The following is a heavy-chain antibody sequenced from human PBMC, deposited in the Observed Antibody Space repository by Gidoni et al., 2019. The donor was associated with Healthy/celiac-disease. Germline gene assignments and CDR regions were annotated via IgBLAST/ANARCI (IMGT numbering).Heavy chain of an antibody. CDR2: IYSGGST. J-gene: IGHJ4*02. Sequence: EVQLLESGGGLIQPGGSLRLSCAASGFTVSSNYMSWVRQAPGKGLEWVSVIYSGGSTYDATSVKGRFTISRDNSKNTLYLQMNSLRAEDTAVYYCAGTYSGSYGDGGGFDYWGQGTLVTVSS. CDR1: GFTVSSNY. V-gene: IGHV3-53*01. D-gene: IGHD1-26*01. CDR3: AGTYSGSYGDGGGFDY.